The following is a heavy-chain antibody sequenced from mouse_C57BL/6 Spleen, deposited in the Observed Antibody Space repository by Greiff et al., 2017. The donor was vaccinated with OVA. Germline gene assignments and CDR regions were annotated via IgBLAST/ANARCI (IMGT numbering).Heavy chain of an antibody. CDR2: ISSGGSYT. CDR1: GFTFSSYG. V-gene: IGHV5-6*01. J-gene: IGHJ4*01. D-gene: IGHD2-5*01. CDR3: ARHENYSNYGY. Sequence: EVKLVESGGDLVKPGGSLKLSCAASGFTFSSYGLSWVRQTPDKRLAWVATISSGGSYTYYSDSVKGRLTISRDNANNTLYLQMSSLKSEDTAMYYCARHENYSNYGYWGQGTSVTVSS.